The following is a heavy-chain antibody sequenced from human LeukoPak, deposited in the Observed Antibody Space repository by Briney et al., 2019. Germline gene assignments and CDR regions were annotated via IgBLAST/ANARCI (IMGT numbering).Heavy chain of an antibody. CDR3: AKSIAVAGVGGGRIFDY. V-gene: IGHV3-30*02. Sequence: GGSLRLSCAASGFTFNTYSMHWVRQAPGKGLEWVAFIRYDGSDKFYTDSVKGRFTISRDNSKNTLYLQMNSLRAEDTAVYYCAKSIAVAGVGGGRIFDYWGQGTLVTVSS. J-gene: IGHJ4*02. CDR1: GFTFNTYS. D-gene: IGHD6-19*01. CDR2: IRYDGSDK.